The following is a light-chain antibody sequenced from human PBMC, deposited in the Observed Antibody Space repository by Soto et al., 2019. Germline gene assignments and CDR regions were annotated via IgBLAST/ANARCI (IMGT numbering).Light chain of an antibody. J-gene: IGLJ2*01. CDR1: TGAVTSDHF. V-gene: IGLV7-46*01. Sequence: QAVVTQDPSLTVSPGGTVTLTCGSSTGAVTSDHFPFWFQQKPGQAPRALIDDTNTKHSWTPARFSGSLLGGKAALTLSGAQPEDEADYYCLLAYTGARVFGGGTKVTVL. CDR3: LLAYTGARV. CDR2: DTN.